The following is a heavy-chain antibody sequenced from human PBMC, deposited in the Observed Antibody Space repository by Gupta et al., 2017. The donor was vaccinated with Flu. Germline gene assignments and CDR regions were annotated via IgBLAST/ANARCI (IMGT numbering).Heavy chain of an antibody. CDR3: ARDLCSGGSCSKAFDY. CDR1: GFTFSSYE. J-gene: IGHJ4*02. D-gene: IGHD2-15*01. CDR2: ISSSGSTI. Sequence: EVQLVESGGGLVQPGGSLRLSCAASGFTFSSYEMNWVRQAPGKGLEWVSYISSSGSTIYYADSGKGRFTISRDNAKNSLYLQMNSLRAEDTAVYYCARDLCSGGSCSKAFDYWGQGTLVTVSS. V-gene: IGHV3-48*03.